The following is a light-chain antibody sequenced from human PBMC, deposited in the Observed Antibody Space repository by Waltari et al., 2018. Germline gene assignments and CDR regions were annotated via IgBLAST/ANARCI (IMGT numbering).Light chain of an antibody. J-gene: IGKJ1*01. CDR1: HSVLDYFNNKDS. CDR2: WAS. V-gene: IGKV4-1*01. Sequence: DIMMTQSPDVLAVSLGERASIKCKSSHSVLDYFNNKDSLAWYQQKAGQPPRLLIHWASTRETGVPDRFSGSGSGTDFTLTISSLQAEDVAVYYCQQYYSTPRTFGQGTKVEIK. CDR3: QQYYSTPRT.